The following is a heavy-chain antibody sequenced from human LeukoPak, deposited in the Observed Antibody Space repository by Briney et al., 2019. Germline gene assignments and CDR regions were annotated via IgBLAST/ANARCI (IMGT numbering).Heavy chain of an antibody. J-gene: IGHJ3*02. Sequence: SETLSLTCTVSGVSIRVYYWSWIPQPPGEGQEWIGWIFGSGDFNYQPPLKSRLSISVETSNNQVSLKLTAAAPADTALYYCAREKDTGSNHTKIRYDIWGQGRMVTVSS. CDR3: AREKDTGSNHTKIRYDI. D-gene: IGHD1-26*01. CDR2: IFGSGDF. CDR1: GVSIRVYY. V-gene: IGHV4-59*01.